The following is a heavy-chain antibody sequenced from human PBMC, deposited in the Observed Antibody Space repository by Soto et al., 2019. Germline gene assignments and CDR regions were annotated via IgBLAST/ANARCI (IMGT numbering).Heavy chain of an antibody. Sequence: SETLSLTCAVYGGSFSGYYWSWIRQPPGKGLEWIGEINHSGSTNYNPSLKSRVTISVDTSKNQFSLKLSSVTAADTAVYYCARGRAEITLFGVVTPADYGMDVWGQGTTVTVSS. D-gene: IGHD3-3*01. CDR1: GGSFSGYY. CDR2: INHSGST. J-gene: IGHJ6*02. CDR3: ARGRAEITLFGVVTPADYGMDV. V-gene: IGHV4-34*01.